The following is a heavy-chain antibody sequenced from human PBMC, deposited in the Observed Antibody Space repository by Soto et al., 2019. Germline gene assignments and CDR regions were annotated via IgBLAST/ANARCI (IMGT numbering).Heavy chain of an antibody. CDR1: GFTFSSYW. Sequence: EVQLVESGGGLVQPGGSLRLACAASGFTFSSYWMGWFRQTPGKGLEWVANIKQDGSEKYYVDSVKGRFTISRDNAKNSLYLQMNGLRAEDTAVYYCARENYFDYWGQGTLVTVSS. V-gene: IGHV3-7*04. CDR3: ARENYFDY. J-gene: IGHJ4*02. CDR2: IKQDGSEK.